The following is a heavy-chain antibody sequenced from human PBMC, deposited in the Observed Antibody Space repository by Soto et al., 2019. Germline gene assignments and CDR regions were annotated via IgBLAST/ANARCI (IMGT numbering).Heavy chain of an antibody. CDR2: IRSKAYGGTT. CDR1: GFTFGDYA. Sequence: GGSLRLSCTASGFTFGDYAMSWFRQAPGKGPEWVGFIRSKAYGGTTEYAASVKGRFTISRDDSKSIAYLQMNSLKTEDTAVYYCTRGEVFGVVIPSRVWGKGTTVTVSS. J-gene: IGHJ6*04. CDR3: TRGEVFGVVIPSRV. V-gene: IGHV3-49*03. D-gene: IGHD3-3*01.